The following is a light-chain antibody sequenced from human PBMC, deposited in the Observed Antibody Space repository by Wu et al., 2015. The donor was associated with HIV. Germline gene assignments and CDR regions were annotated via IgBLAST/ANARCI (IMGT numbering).Light chain of an antibody. V-gene: IGKV3-20*01. CDR1: QSVSSNY. J-gene: IGKJ1*01. Sequence: EIVLTQSPGTLSLSPGERATLSCRASQSVSSNYLAWYQQKPGQAPRLLIYAASSRATGIPDRFSGSGSGTDFTLTISSLQPEDVATYYCQKYNTAPWTFGQGTKVEMK. CDR2: AAS. CDR3: QKYNTAPWT.